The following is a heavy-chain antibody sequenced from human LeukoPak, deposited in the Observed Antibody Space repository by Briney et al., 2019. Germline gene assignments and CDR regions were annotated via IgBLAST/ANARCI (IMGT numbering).Heavy chain of an antibody. Sequence: GASVKVSCRASGYSLTSYALNWVRQAPGQGFEWMGWINTNTGNPTYAQGFTGRFVFSLDTSVSTAHLQISSLKAEDTAVYYCSRARRNYYDSSGYYLSPGYWGQGTLVTVSS. J-gene: IGHJ4*02. V-gene: IGHV7-4-1*02. D-gene: IGHD3-22*01. CDR1: GYSLTSYA. CDR2: INTNTGNP. CDR3: SRARRNYYDSSGYYLSPGY.